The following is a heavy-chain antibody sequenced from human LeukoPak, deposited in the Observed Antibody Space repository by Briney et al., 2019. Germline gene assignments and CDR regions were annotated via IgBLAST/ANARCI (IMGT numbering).Heavy chain of an antibody. CDR1: GGSISSNNW. CDR2: IYHSGNS. V-gene: IGHV4-4*02. D-gene: IGHD6-6*01. CDR3: ARDVGARLPGY. Sequence: SETLSLTCAVSGGSISSNNWWSWVRQPPGKGLEWIGEIYHSGNSNYNPSLKSRVTISVDKSKNQFSLKLSSVTAADTAVYYCARDVGARLPGYWGQGILVTVSS. J-gene: IGHJ4*02.